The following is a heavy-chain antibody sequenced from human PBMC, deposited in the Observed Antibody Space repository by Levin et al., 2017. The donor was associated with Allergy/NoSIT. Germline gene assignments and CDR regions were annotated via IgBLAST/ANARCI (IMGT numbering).Heavy chain of an antibody. V-gene: IGHV3-30*18. CDR3: AKDASHSSDSYYYYMDV. Sequence: GESLKISCAASRFTFRSYGMHWVRQAPGKGLEWVAVISYDGTNKYYSDSVKGRFTVSRDNSKNTLFLQMNTLRAEDTAVYYCAKDASHSSDSYYYYMDVWGQGTTVTVSS. CDR2: ISYDGTNK. J-gene: IGHJ6*02. D-gene: IGHD6-6*01. CDR1: RFTFRSYG.